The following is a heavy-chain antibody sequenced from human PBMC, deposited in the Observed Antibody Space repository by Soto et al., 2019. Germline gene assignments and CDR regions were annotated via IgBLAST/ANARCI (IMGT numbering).Heavy chain of an antibody. CDR1: GFTFSDYY. J-gene: IGHJ4*02. CDR3: ARDGGYCSSTSCQLFGY. V-gene: IGHV3-11*01. Sequence: PGGSLRLSCAASGFTFSDYYMSWIRQAPGKGLEWVSYISSSGSTIYYADSVKGRFTISRDNAKNSLYLQMNSLRAEDTAVYYCARDGGYCSSTSCQLFGYWGQGTLVPSPQ. CDR2: ISSSGSTI. D-gene: IGHD2-2*01.